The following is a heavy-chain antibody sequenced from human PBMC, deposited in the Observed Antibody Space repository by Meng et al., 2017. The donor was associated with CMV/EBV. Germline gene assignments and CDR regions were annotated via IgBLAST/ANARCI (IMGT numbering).Heavy chain of an antibody. V-gene: IGHV3-21*01. CDR2: ISSSSSYI. J-gene: IGHJ4*02. CDR1: FTFSSYS. Sequence: FTFSSYSMNWVRQAPGKGLEWVSSISSSSSYIYYADSVKGRFTISRDNAKNSLYLQMNSLRAEDTAVYYCARDAYHYGFWSDRTSIDYWGQGTLVTVSS. CDR3: ARDAYHYGFWSDRTSIDY. D-gene: IGHD3-3*01.